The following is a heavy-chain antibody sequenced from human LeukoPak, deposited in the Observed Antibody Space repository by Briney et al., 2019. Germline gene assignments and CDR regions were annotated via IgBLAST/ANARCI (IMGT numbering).Heavy chain of an antibody. CDR1: GGSISSYY. D-gene: IGHD3-22*01. J-gene: IGHJ4*02. CDR3: ARGVGVMASIDY. Sequence: SETLSLTCTVSGGSISSYYWSWIRQPPGKGLEWIGYIYYSGSTNYNPSLKSRVTISVDTSKNQFSLKLSSVTAADTAMYYCARGVGVMASIDYWGQGTLVTVSS. CDR2: IYYSGST. V-gene: IGHV4-59*01.